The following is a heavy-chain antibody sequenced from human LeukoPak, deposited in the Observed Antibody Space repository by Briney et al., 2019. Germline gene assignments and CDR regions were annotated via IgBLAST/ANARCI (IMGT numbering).Heavy chain of an antibody. CDR1: GFTFSDYY. V-gene: IGHV3-11*01. D-gene: IGHD6-13*01. J-gene: IGHJ6*02. CDR2: ISSSGSTI. Sequence: GGSLRLSCAASGFTFSDYYMSWIRRAPGKGLGWVSYISSSGSTIYYADSVKGRFTISRDNAKNSLYLQMNSLRAEDTAVYYCARSSSSHYYYYGMDVWGQGTTVTVSS. CDR3: ARSSSSHYYYYGMDV.